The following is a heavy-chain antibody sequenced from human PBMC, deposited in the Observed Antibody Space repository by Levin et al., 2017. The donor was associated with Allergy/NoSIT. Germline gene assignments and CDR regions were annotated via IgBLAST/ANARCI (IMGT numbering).Heavy chain of an antibody. CDR1: GGSISSSISY. J-gene: IGHJ4*02. Sequence: RSQTLSLTCTVSGGSISSSISYWGWLRQAPGKGLEWIGSIYNSGSTYYNPSLKSRVTTSVDTSKNQFSLKLSSVTAADTAVYYCARQCYDILTGYYNFDYWGQGTLVTVSS. D-gene: IGHD3-9*01. CDR3: ARQCYDILTGYYNFDY. CDR2: IYNSGST. V-gene: IGHV4-39*01.